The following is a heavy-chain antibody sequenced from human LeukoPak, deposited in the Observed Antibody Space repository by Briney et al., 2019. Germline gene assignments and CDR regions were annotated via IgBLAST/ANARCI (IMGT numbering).Heavy chain of an antibody. CDR3: AKDLQLGGFDY. CDR1: GFTFSSYG. D-gene: IGHD3-10*01. V-gene: IGHV3-30*18. J-gene: IGHJ4*02. CDR2: ISYDGSNK. Sequence: GGSLRLSCAASGFTFSSYGMHWVRQAPGKGLEWVAVISYDGSNKYYADSVKGRFTISRDNSKNTLYLQMNSLGAEDTAVYYCAKDLQLGGFDYWGQGTLVTVSS.